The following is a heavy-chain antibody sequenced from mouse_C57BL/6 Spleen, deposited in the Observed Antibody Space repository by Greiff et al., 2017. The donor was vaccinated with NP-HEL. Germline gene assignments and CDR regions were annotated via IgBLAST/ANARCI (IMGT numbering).Heavy chain of an antibody. J-gene: IGHJ4*01. Sequence: ESGAELVKPGASVKISCKASGYAFSSYWMNWVKQRPGKGLEWIGQIYPGDGDTNYNGKFKGKATLTADKSSSTAYMQLSSLTSEDSAVYFCARYPSMITRAMDYWGQGTSVTVSS. CDR2: IYPGDGDT. V-gene: IGHV1-80*01. D-gene: IGHD2-4*01. CDR1: GYAFSSYW. CDR3: ARYPSMITRAMDY.